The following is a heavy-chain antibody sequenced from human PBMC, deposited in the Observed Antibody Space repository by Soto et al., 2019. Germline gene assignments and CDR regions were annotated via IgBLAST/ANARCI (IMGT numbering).Heavy chain of an antibody. CDR2: ISGSGGST. D-gene: IGHD2-21*02. Sequence: GGSLRLSCAASGFTFSSYAMSWVRQAPGKGLEWVSAISGSGGSTYYADSVKGRFTISRDNSKNTLYLQMNSLRAEDTAVYYCAKSHIVVVTALYYFDYWGQGTLVTVSS. V-gene: IGHV3-23*01. J-gene: IGHJ4*02. CDR1: GFTFSSYA. CDR3: AKSHIVVVTALYYFDY.